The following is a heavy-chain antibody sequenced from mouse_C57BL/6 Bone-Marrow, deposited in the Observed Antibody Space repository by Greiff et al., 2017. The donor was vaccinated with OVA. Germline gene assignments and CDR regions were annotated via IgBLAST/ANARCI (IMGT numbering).Heavy chain of an antibody. Sequence: EVQVVESGGDLVKPGGSLKLSCAASGFTFSSYGMSWVRQTPDKRLEWVATISSGGSYTYYPDSVKGRITISRDNAKNTLYLQMSSLKSEDTAMYYCARRDYSFDYWGQGTTLTVSS. J-gene: IGHJ2*01. CDR3: ARRDYSFDY. D-gene: IGHD2-4*01. CDR2: ISSGGSYT. CDR1: GFTFSSYG. V-gene: IGHV5-6*01.